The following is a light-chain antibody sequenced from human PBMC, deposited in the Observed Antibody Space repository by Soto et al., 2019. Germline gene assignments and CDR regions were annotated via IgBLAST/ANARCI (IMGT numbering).Light chain of an antibody. CDR3: QQYGGSPYT. J-gene: IGKJ2*01. V-gene: IGKV3-20*01. CDR2: GAS. CDR1: QRVSSNY. Sequence: EIVLTQSPGTLSLSPGERATLSCSASQRVSSNYLAWYQQKPGQAPRLLIYGASSRATGIPDRFSGSGSGTDFTLTISRLEPEDFAVYFCQQYGGSPYTFGQATKLQIK.